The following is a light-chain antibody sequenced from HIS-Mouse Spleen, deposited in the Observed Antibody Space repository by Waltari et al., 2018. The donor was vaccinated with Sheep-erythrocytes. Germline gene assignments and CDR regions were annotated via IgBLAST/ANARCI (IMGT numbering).Light chain of an antibody. CDR3: CSYAGSSTPWV. J-gene: IGLJ3*02. CDR2: EGS. V-gene: IGLV2-23*01. CDR1: RSDVGSYNL. Sequence: QSALTQPASVSGSPGQSITISCTGTRSDVGSYNLVSWYQPHPGKAPKLMIYEGSKRPSGVSNRFSDSKSGNTASLTISGLQAEDEADYYCCSYAGSSTPWVFGGGTKLTVL.